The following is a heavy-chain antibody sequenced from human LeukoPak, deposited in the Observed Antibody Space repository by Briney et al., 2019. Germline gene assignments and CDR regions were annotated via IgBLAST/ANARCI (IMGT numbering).Heavy chain of an antibody. CDR3: GRXXXXXSDY. CDR2: INANSGDT. CDR1: GYTFTGYY. J-gene: IGHJ4*02. V-gene: IGHV1-2*02. Sequence: GASVKVSRKASGYTFTGYYMHRVRQAPGQGLEWMGWINANSGDTKYAQKFQGRVTMTRDTSISTAYMERSRLRSDDPAMYYCGRXXXXXSDYWXXXXLVTVSS.